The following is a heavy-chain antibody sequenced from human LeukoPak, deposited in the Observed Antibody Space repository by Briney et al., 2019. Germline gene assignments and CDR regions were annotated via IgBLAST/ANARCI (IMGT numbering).Heavy chain of an antibody. D-gene: IGHD3-10*01. CDR1: GFTFSSYS. J-gene: IGHJ4*02. CDR3: ARAKRGDYGSVDY. V-gene: IGHV3-21*01. CDR2: ISSSSSYI. Sequence: GRSLRLSCAASGFTFSSYSMNWVRQAPGKGLEWVSSISSSSSYIYYADSVKGRFTISRDNAKNSLYLQMNSLRAEDTAVYYCARAKRGDYGSVDYWGQGTLVTVSS.